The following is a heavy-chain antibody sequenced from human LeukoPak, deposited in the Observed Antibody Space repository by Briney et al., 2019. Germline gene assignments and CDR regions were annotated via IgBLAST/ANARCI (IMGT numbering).Heavy chain of an antibody. D-gene: IGHD5-24*01. CDR2: IYGGGNI. CDR1: GFTFSSYS. V-gene: IGHV3-53*01. J-gene: IGHJ4*02. Sequence: GGSLRLSCAASGFTFSSYSMNWVRQAPGKGLEWVSVIYGGGNIYYADSVKGRYTISRDNSKNTLYLQMNSLRAEDTAVYYCARGAGYNYPYYFDYWGQGTLVTVSS. CDR3: ARGAGYNYPYYFDY.